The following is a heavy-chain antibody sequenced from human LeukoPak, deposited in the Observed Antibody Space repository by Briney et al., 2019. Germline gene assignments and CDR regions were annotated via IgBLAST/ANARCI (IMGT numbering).Heavy chain of an antibody. CDR1: GYSFTSYW. Sequence: GESLKISCKGSGYSFTSYWIGWVRQMPGKGLEWMGIIYPGDSDTRYSPSFQGQVTISADKSISTAYLQWSSLKASDTAMYYCARPHYYDSSGYWEPDYWGQVNLVTVSS. CDR2: IYPGDSDT. J-gene: IGHJ4*02. D-gene: IGHD3-22*01. V-gene: IGHV5-51*01. CDR3: ARPHYYDSSGYWEPDY.